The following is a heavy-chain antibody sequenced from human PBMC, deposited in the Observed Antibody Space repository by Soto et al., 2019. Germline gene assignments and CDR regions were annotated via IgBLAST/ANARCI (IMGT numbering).Heavy chain of an antibody. D-gene: IGHD6-19*01. V-gene: IGHV3-23*01. CDR1: GFTFSNCA. Sequence: QPWGSLRLSCAASGFTFSNCAMTWVRQAPGKGLEWLSGISGSGGRTYYADSVKGRFTISRDNSKNTLYLQMNSLRGEDTAVYYCAKGEFGSGSYDYWGQGTLVTVSS. J-gene: IGHJ4*02. CDR2: ISGSGGRT. CDR3: AKGEFGSGSYDY.